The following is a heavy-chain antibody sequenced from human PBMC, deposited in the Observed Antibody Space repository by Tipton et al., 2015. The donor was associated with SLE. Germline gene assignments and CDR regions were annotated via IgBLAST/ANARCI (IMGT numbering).Heavy chain of an antibody. Sequence: GLVKPSETLSLTCTVSGGSISSYYWSWIRQTPGKGLEWIGYIYYSGSTNYNPSLKSRVTISVDTSKNQFSLKLSSVTAADTAVYYCARGWSSSSYYYYYMDVWGKGTTVTVSS. CDR2: IYYSGST. CDR3: ARGWSSSSYYYYYMDV. CDR1: GGSISSYY. V-gene: IGHV4-59*01. J-gene: IGHJ6*03. D-gene: IGHD6-6*01.